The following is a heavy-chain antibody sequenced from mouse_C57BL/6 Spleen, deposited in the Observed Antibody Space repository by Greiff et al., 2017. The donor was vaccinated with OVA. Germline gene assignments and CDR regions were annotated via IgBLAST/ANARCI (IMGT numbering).Heavy chain of an antibody. CDR2: IDPSDSYT. CDR1: GYTFTSYW. J-gene: IGHJ4*01. V-gene: IGHV1-50*01. CDR3: ARSGDAMDY. Sequence: QVQLQQSGAELVKPGASVKLSCKASGYTFTSYWMQWVKQRPGQGLEWIGEIDPSDSYTNYNQKFKGKATLTVDTSSSTAYMQLSSLTSEDSAVYYCARSGDAMDYWGQGTSVTVSS.